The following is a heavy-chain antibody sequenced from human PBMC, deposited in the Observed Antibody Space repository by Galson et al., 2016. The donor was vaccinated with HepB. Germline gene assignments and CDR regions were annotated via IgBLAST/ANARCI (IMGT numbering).Heavy chain of an antibody. Sequence: SLRLSCAASGFSFSSYGMHWVRQAPGRGLEWVAVIWDDGSNKYYADSVKGRFTISRDNYKNTLYLQMNSLRAEDTAVYYCARGNTCSGGACYLDYWGQGTTVTVSS. V-gene: IGHV3-33*01. CDR1: GFSFSSYG. J-gene: IGHJ4*03. CDR2: IWDDGSNK. CDR3: ARGNTCSGGACYLDY. D-gene: IGHD2-15*01.